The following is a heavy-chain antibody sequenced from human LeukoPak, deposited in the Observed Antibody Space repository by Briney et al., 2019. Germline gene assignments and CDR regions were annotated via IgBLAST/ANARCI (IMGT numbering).Heavy chain of an antibody. J-gene: IGHJ4*02. CDR1: GGSISSSSYY. Sequence: SETLSLTCTVSGGSISSSSYYWGWIRQPPGKGLEWIGNIYYSGSTYYNPSLKSRVTISVDTSKNQFSLKLSSVTAADTAVYYCARHSAASSSWRLYGGDSWGQGTLVTVSS. CDR2: IYYSGST. CDR3: ARHSAASSSWRLYGGDS. D-gene: IGHD6-13*01. V-gene: IGHV4-39*01.